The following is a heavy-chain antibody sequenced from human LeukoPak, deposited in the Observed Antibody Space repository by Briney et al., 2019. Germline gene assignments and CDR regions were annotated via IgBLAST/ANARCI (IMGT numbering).Heavy chain of an antibody. Sequence: ASAKVSRKASGYTHTGYYLHWVRQAPGQGHEWMGWIKADSGDTHYAQKSEGRVTMTRDTTMSTAYMDLNSLRSDDTAIYCCARYLDAKSDLDYWGQGTLVSVFS. CDR2: IKADSGDT. CDR1: GYTHTGYY. D-gene: IGHD2-8*01. V-gene: IGHV1-2*02. CDR3: ARYLDAKSDLDY. J-gene: IGHJ4*02.